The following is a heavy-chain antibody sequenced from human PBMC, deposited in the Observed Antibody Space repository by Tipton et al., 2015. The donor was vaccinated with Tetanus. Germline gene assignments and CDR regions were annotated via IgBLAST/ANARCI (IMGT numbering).Heavy chain of an antibody. Sequence: QSGPEVKKPGSSVKVSCKASGGTFSSYAISWVRQAPGQGLEWMGGIIPIFGTANYAQKFQGRVTITADKSTSTAYMELSSLRSEDTAVYYCARLCRYSYGAGPGALSSWFDPWGQGTLVTVSS. CDR3: ARLCRYSYGAGPGALSSWFDP. V-gene: IGHV1-69*06. D-gene: IGHD5-18*01. CDR1: GGTFSSYA. J-gene: IGHJ5*02. CDR2: IIPIFGTA.